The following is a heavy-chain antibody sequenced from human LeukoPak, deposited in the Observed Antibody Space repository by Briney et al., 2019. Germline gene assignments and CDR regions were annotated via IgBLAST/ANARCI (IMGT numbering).Heavy chain of an antibody. Sequence: GGSLRLSCAASGFTFSSYSMNWVRQAPGKGLEWVSSISTSSSYINYADSVKGRFTISRDNAKNSLYLQMNSLRPEDTALYYCSTGPRSLIYWGHGTLVTVSS. J-gene: IGHJ4*01. CDR3: STGPRSLIY. CDR2: ISTSSSYI. CDR1: GFTFSSYS. V-gene: IGHV3-21*04.